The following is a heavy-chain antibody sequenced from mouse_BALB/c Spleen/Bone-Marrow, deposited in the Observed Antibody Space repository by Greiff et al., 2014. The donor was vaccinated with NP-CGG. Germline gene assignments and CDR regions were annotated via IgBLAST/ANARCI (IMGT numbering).Heavy chain of an antibody. D-gene: IGHD2-1*01. CDR3: ARDKNYGSYWYFDV. V-gene: IGHV7-3*02. CDR2: IRNKANGYTT. CDR1: GFTFTDYY. J-gene: IGHJ1*01. Sequence: EVKLVESGGGLVQPGGSLRLSCATSGFTFTDYYMSWVRQPPGKALEWLGFIRNKANGYTTEYSASVKGRFTISRDNSQSILYLQMNTPRADDSATYYCARDKNYGSYWYFDVWGAGTTVTVSS.